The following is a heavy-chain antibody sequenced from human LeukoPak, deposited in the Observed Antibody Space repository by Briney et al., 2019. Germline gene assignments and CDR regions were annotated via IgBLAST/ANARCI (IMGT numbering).Heavy chain of an antibody. CDR2: IYTSGST. D-gene: IGHD6-13*01. CDR1: GGSISSYY. V-gene: IGHV4-4*07. J-gene: IGHJ4*02. CDR3: ARDPTGYSSSWIFDY. Sequence: SETLSLTCTVSGGSISSYYWSWIRQPAGKGLEWIGRIYTSGSTNYNPSLKSRVTMSVDTSKNQFSLKLSSVTAADTAVYYCARDPTGYSSSWIFDYRGQGTLVTVSS.